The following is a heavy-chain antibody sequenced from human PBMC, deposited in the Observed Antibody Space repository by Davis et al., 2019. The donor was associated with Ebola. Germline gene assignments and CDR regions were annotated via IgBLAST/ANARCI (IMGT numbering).Heavy chain of an antibody. Sequence: SVKVSCKASGGTFSSYAISWVRQAPGQGLEWMGGIIPIFGTANYAQKFQGRVTMTRDTSTSTVYMELSSLRSEDTAVYYCASSTSRANFDYWGQGTLVTVSS. CDR3: ASSTSRANFDY. J-gene: IGHJ4*02. D-gene: IGHD2-2*01. CDR2: IIPIFGTA. V-gene: IGHV1-69*05. CDR1: GGTFSSYA.